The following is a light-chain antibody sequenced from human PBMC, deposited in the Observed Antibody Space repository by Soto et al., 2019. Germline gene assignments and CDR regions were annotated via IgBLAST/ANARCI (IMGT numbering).Light chain of an antibody. CDR3: GSYAGNNIFL. Sequence: QSVLTQPPSASGSPLQSVTFSCTGTSSDIGAYVSWYQHHPGKAPKLVISEVNKRPSGVPDRFSGSKSGNTASLTVSGLQAEDEADYYCGSYAGNNIFLFGGGTKVTVL. CDR1: SSDIGAY. J-gene: IGLJ2*01. V-gene: IGLV2-8*01. CDR2: EVN.